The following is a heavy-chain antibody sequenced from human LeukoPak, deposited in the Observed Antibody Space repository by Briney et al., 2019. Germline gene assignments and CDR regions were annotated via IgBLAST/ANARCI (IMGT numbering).Heavy chain of an antibody. Sequence: SQTLSLTCTVSGGSISSGSYYWSWIRQPAGKGLDWIGRIYTSGSTNYNPSLKSRVTISVDTSKNQFSLKLSSVTAADTAVYYCARDVKLTTIFGVSNWFDPWGQGTLVTVSS. CDR3: ARDVKLTTIFGVSNWFDP. D-gene: IGHD3-3*01. V-gene: IGHV4-61*02. CDR1: GGSISSGSYY. J-gene: IGHJ5*02. CDR2: IYTSGST.